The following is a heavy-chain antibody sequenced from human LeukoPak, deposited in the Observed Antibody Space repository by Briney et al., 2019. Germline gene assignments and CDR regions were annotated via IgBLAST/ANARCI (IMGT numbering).Heavy chain of an antibody. Sequence: ASVTVSFKASGYTFTSYDIHWVRQATGQGLEWMGRMNPNRGDTDYAQKFQGRVTMTRDTSISTAYMELSRLRSDDTAVYYCARAGTVEMTPLDYWGQGTLVTVSS. J-gene: IGHJ4*02. CDR2: MNPNRGDT. CDR3: ARAGTVEMTPLDY. D-gene: IGHD5-24*01. CDR1: GYTFTSYD. V-gene: IGHV1-8*01.